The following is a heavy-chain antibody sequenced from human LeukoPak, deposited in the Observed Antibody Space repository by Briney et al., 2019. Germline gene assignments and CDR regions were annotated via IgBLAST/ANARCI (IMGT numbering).Heavy chain of an antibody. CDR3: AKAGDNQYSSSWYSY. V-gene: IGHV3-30*18. D-gene: IGHD6-13*01. CDR2: ISYDGSNK. J-gene: IGHJ4*02. CDR1: GFTFSSYG. Sequence: QAGGSLRLSCAASGFTFSSYGMHWVRQAPGKGLEWVAVISYDGSNKYYADSVKGRFTISRDNSKNTLYLQMNSLRVEDTAVYYCAKAGDNQYSSSWYSYWGQGTLVTVSS.